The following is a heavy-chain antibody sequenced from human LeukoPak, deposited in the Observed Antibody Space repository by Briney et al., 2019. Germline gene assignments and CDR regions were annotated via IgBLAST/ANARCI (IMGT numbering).Heavy chain of an antibody. CDR2: INAGNGHT. Sequence: ASVKVSCKASGYTFSGYAIHWVRQAPGQRFEWMGWINAGNGHTKYSQNFQGRVTITRDSSANIVYMELSSLTSEDTAVYYCARGIWSAARVDYYLDNWGQGTLVTVSS. D-gene: IGHD2-21*01. V-gene: IGHV1-3*01. CDR1: GYTFSGYA. J-gene: IGHJ4*02. CDR3: ARGIWSAARVDYYLDN.